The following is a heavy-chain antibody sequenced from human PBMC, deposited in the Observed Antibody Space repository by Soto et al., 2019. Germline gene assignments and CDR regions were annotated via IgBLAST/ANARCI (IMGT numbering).Heavy chain of an antibody. D-gene: IGHD6-19*01. Sequence: QVQLVQSGAEVKKPGASVKVSCKASGYTFTSYYMHWVRQAPGQGLEWMGIINPSGGSTSYAQKFQGRVTMTRDTSTSTVYMELSSLRSGDTAVYYCAKTGREQWLVIDYWGQGTLVTVSS. CDR1: GYTFTSYY. CDR2: INPSGGST. J-gene: IGHJ4*02. CDR3: AKTGREQWLVIDY. V-gene: IGHV1-46*01.